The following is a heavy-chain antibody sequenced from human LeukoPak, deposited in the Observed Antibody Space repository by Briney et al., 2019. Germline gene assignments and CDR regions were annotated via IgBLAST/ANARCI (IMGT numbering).Heavy chain of an antibody. V-gene: IGHV3-9*01. J-gene: IGHJ6*02. CDR3: AKDIERYSYDPYYYYGMDV. CDR2: ISWNSGSI. D-gene: IGHD5-18*01. Sequence: GRSLRLSCAASGFTFDDYAMHWVRQAPGKGLEWVSGISWNSGSIGYADPVKGRFTISRDNAKYSLYLQMNSLRAEDTALYYCAKDIERYSYDPYYYYGMDVWGQGTTVTVSS. CDR1: GFTFDDYA.